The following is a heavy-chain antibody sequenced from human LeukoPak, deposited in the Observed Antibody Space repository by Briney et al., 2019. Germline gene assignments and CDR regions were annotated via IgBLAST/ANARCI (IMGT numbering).Heavy chain of an antibody. CDR2: IGTSGSSI. CDR1: GFTFSSYY. CDR3: ARGYGYNDY. V-gene: IGHV3-21*01. J-gene: IGHJ4*02. D-gene: IGHD5-24*01. Sequence: GGSLRLSCAASGFTFSSYYMNWVRQAPGKGLEWVSFIGTSGSSIHYADSVKGRFTISRDNAKHTLYLQMNGLRAEDTAMYYCARGYGYNDYWGQGTLVTVSS.